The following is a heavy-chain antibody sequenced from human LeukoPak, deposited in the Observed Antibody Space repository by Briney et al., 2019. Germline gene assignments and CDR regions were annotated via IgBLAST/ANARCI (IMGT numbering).Heavy chain of an antibody. CDR3: AKALIAAAGTSH. CDR2: IRYDGSNK. Sequence: GGSLRLSCAASGFTFSSYGMHWVRQAPGKGLEWVAFIRYDGSNKYYADSVKGRFTISRDNSKNTLYLQMNSLRAEDTAVYYCAKALIAAAGTSHWGQGTLVTVSS. D-gene: IGHD6-13*01. J-gene: IGHJ4*02. CDR1: GFTFSSYG. V-gene: IGHV3-30*02.